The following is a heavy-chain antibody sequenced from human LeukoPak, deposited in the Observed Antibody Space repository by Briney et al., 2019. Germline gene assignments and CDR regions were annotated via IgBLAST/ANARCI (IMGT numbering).Heavy chain of an antibody. CDR2: ISTYNGNT. V-gene: IGHV1-18*01. CDR1: GYSLTSYG. Sequence: ASVTVSCKASGYSLTSYGSGWVRQAPGQGLEWMGWISTYNGNTNYAQKFQGRVTMTTATSASTAYMELRSLRSDDTAVYYCGRDRGYFDLWGRGTLVTVS. J-gene: IGHJ2*01. CDR3: GRDRGYFDL.